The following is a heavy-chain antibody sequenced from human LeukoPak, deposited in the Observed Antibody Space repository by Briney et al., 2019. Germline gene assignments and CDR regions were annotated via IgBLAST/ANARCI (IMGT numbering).Heavy chain of an antibody. Sequence: AAVTVSYKASGYTFTGYYMHWVRQAPGQGLEWMGWINPNSGGTNYAQKFQGRVTMTRDTSISTAYMELSRLRSDDTAVYYCARESYDSSGFPLDYWGQGTLVTVLS. CDR2: INPNSGGT. CDR3: ARESYDSSGFPLDY. CDR1: GYTFTGYY. D-gene: IGHD3-22*01. V-gene: IGHV1-2*02. J-gene: IGHJ4*02.